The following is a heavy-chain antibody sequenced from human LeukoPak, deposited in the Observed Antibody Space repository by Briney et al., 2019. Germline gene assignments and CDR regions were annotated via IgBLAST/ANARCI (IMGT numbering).Heavy chain of an antibody. J-gene: IGHJ4*02. CDR3: ARHGNYYDSSGGDY. D-gene: IGHD3-22*01. CDR1: GGSISSYY. Sequence: SGTLSLTCTVSGGSISSYYWSWIRQPPGKGLEWIGYIYYSGSTNYNPSLKSRVTISVDTSKNQFSLKLSSVTAADTAVYYCARHGNYYDSSGGDYWGQGTLVTVSS. V-gene: IGHV4-59*08. CDR2: IYYSGST.